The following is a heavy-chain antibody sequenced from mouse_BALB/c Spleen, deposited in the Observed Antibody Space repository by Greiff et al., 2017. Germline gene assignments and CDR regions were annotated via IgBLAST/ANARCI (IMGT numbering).Heavy chain of an antibody. D-gene: IGHD1-2*01. CDR2: IYPGSGST. CDR1: GYTFTDYV. J-gene: IGHJ4*01. Sequence: QVQLQQSGPELVKPGASVKMSCKASGYTFTDYVISWVKQRTGQGLEWIGEIYPGSGSTYYNEKFKGKATLTADKSSNTAYMQLSSLTSEDSAVYFCARGRVHYYGYRYYAMDYWGQGTSVTVSS. CDR3: ARGRVHYYGYRYYAMDY. V-gene: IGHV1-77*01.